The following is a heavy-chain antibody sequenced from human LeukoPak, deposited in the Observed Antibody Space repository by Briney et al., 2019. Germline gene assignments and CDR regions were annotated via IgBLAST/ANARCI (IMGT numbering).Heavy chain of an antibody. D-gene: IGHD2-15*01. Sequence: GGSLRLSCAASGFTFDDYAMHWVRQAPGKGLERVSGISWNSGSIGYADSVKGRFTISRDNAKNSLYLQMNSLRAEDTALYYCAKGRYCSGGSCYSGFDPWGQGTPVTASS. CDR2: ISWNSGSI. CDR1: GFTFDDYA. J-gene: IGHJ5*02. V-gene: IGHV3-9*01. CDR3: AKGRYCSGGSCYSGFDP.